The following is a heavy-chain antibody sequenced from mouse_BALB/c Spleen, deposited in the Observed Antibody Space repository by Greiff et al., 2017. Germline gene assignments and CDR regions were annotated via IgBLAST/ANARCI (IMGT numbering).Heavy chain of an antibody. Sequence: QVQLKQSGAELVRPGSSVKISCKASGYAFSSYWMNWVKQRPGQGLEWIGQIYPGDGDTNYNGKFKGKATLTADKSSSTAYMQLSSLTSEDSAVYFCARLTTAAMDYWGQGTSVTVSS. V-gene: IGHV1-80*01. J-gene: IGHJ4*01. D-gene: IGHD1-2*01. CDR3: ARLTTAAMDY. CDR2: IYPGDGDT. CDR1: GYAFSSYW.